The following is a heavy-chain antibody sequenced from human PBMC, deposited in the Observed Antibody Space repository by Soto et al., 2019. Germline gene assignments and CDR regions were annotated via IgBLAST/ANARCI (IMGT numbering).Heavy chain of an antibody. D-gene: IGHD3-3*01. CDR2: ISAYNGNT. CDR3: ARGRGFWRGYYQDRIMDWFEP. J-gene: IGHJ5*02. V-gene: IGHV1-18*01. Sequence: GASVKVSCKASGYTFTSYGISWVRQAPRQGLEWMGWISAYNGNTNYAQKLQGRVTMTTDTSTSTAYMELSSLRSEDTAVYYCARGRGFWRGYYQDRIMDWFEPWGQGTLVTFSS. CDR1: GYTFTSYG.